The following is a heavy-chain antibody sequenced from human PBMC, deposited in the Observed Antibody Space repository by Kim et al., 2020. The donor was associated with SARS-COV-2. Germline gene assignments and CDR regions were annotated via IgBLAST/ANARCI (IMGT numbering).Heavy chain of an antibody. CDR2: ISSSGSTI. Sequence: GGSLRLSCAASGFTFSDYYMSWIRQAPGKGLEWVSYISSSGSTIYYADSVKGRFTISRDNAKNSLYLQMNSLRAEDTAVYYCARDNIATVGQLEPTYYYGMDVWGQGTTVTVSS. V-gene: IGHV3-11*01. CDR3: ARDNIATVGQLEPTYYYGMDV. J-gene: IGHJ6*02. CDR1: GFTFSDYY. D-gene: IGHD1-1*01.